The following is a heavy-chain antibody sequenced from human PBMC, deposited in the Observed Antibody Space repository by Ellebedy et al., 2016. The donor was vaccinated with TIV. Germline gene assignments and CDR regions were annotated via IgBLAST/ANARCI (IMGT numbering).Heavy chain of an antibody. J-gene: IGHJ4*02. D-gene: IGHD3-16*02. V-gene: IGHV3-23*01. CDR1: GFTFSSFA. CDR3: AKGLSLFDY. CDR2: ISGAGT. Sequence: GESLKISCAASGFTFSSFAMAWVRQAPGKGLEWVSTISGAGTFYADSVKGRFTISRDNSKNTVYLQMNSLRAEDTAVYLCAKGLSLFDYWGQGTLVTVSS.